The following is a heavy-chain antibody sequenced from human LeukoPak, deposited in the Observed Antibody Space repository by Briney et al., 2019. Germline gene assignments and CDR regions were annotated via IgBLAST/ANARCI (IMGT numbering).Heavy chain of an antibody. Sequence: TSETLSLTCTVSGYSISSGGYSWSWIRQPPGKGLEWIGYIYYSVNTYYSPSLKSRVTISVDTSKNQFSLKLSSVTAADTAVYYCARGGALANIVATITPSNWFDPWGQGTLVTVSS. J-gene: IGHJ5*02. CDR1: GYSISSGGYS. CDR2: IYYSVNT. V-gene: IGHV4-30-4*07. D-gene: IGHD5-12*01. CDR3: ARGGALANIVATITPSNWFDP.